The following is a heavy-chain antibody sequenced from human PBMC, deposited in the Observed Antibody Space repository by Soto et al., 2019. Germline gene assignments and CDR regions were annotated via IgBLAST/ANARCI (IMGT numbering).Heavy chain of an antibody. D-gene: IGHD5-18*01. CDR2: IYYSGST. CDR3: ARDDPYRYGEFDY. J-gene: IGHJ4*02. V-gene: IGHV4-59*01. CDR1: GGSISSYY. Sequence: SETLSLTCTVSGGSISSYYCSWIRQPPGKGLEWIGYIYYSGSTNYNPSLKGRVTISVDTSKNHFSLKLSSVTAADTAVYYCARDDPYRYGEFDYWGQGTLVTVSS.